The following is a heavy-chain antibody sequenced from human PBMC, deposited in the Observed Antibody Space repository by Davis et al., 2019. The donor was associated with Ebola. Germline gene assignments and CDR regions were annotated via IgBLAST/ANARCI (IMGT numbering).Heavy chain of an antibody. D-gene: IGHD6-13*01. J-gene: IGHJ4*02. CDR3: ARDIAAAGTLWLPAFDY. Sequence: PGGSLRLSCAASGFTFSSYSMNWVRQAPGKGLEWVSSISSSSSYIYYADSVKGRFTISRDNAKNSLYLQMNSLRAEDTAVYYCARDIAAAGTLWLPAFDYWGQGTLVTVSS. V-gene: IGHV3-21*01. CDR2: ISSSSSYI. CDR1: GFTFSSYS.